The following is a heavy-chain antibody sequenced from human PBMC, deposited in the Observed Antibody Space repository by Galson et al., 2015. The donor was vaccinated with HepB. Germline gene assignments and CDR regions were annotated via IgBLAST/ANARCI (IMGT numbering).Heavy chain of an antibody. V-gene: IGHV1-2*02. CDR2: INPNSGGT. D-gene: IGHD6-19*01. CDR1: GYTFTGYY. Sequence: SVKVSCKASGYTFTGYYMHWVRQAPGQGLEWMGWINPNSGGTNYAQKFQGRVTMTRDTSISTAYMELSRLRSDDTAVYYCAREEVGGWEYYYYYYMDVWGKGTTVTVSS. CDR3: AREEVGGWEYYYYYYMDV. J-gene: IGHJ6*03.